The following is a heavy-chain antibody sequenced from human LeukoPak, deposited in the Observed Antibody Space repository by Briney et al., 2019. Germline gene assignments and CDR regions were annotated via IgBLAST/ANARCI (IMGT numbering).Heavy chain of an antibody. CDR3: AITQSPTVYLFDY. V-gene: IGHV4-30-4*01. J-gene: IGHJ4*02. D-gene: IGHD1-14*01. Sequence: PSETLSLTCTVSGGSISSGDYYWSWIRQPPGKGLEWIGYIYYSGSTYYNPSLKGRVTISVDTSKNQFSLKLSSVTAADTAVYYCAITQSPTVYLFDYWGQGTLVTDSS. CDR2: IYYSGST. CDR1: GGSISSGDYY.